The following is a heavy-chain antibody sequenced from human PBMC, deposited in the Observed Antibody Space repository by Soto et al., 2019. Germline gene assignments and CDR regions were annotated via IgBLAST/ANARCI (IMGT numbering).Heavy chain of an antibody. V-gene: IGHV5-10-1*01. CDR3: ARRMDTAMDGYYYGMDI. CDR1: GYSFTSYW. CDR2: IDPSDSYT. Sequence: GESLKISCKGSGYSFTSYWISWVRQMPGKGLEWMGRIDPSDSYTNYSPSFQGHVTISADKSISTAYLQWSSLKASDTAMYYRARRMDTAMDGYYYGMDIWGQGTMVTVSS. J-gene: IGHJ6*02. D-gene: IGHD5-18*01.